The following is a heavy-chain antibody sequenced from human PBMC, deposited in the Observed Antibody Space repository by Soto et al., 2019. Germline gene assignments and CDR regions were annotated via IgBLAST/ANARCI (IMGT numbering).Heavy chain of an antibody. V-gene: IGHV3-49*04. J-gene: IGHJ5*02. Sequence: GGSLRLSCTASGLTSGDYAMSWVRQAPGKGLEWVGFIRSKAYGGTTEYAASVKGRFTISRDDSKSIAYLQMNSLKTEDTAVYYCTRARTESNWFDPWGQGTRVTV. CDR1: GLTSGDYA. D-gene: IGHD1-1*01. CDR2: IRSKAYGGTT. CDR3: TRARTESNWFDP.